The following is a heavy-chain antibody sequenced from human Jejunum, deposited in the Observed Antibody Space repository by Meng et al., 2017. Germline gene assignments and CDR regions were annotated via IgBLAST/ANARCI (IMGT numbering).Heavy chain of an antibody. Sequence: GGSLRLSCAASGLSLSMYSMNWVRQAPGKGLEWVSSISGSGSSIYYADSVKGRFTISRDNAKDSVYLQMNSLRAEDTAVYYCARAGSTHVGTAAVVTDINLDFWGQGTVVTVSS. V-gene: IGHV3-21*01. CDR3: ARAGSTHVGTAAVVTDINLDF. J-gene: IGHJ4*02. CDR2: ISGSGSSI. D-gene: IGHD2-21*02. CDR1: GLSLSMYS.